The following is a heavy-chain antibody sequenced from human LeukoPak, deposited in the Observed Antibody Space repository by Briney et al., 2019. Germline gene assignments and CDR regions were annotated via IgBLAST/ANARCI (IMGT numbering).Heavy chain of an antibody. CDR3: ARDMVRGVISGVGWFDP. D-gene: IGHD3-10*01. J-gene: IGHJ5*02. V-gene: IGHV4-61*02. CDR1: GGSISSGSYY. CDR2: IYTSGST. Sequence: PSETLSLTCTVSGGSISSGSYYWSWIRQPAGKGLEWIGRIYTSGSTNYNPSLKSRVTISVDTSKNQFSLKLSSVTAADTAVYYRARDMVRGVISGVGWFDPWGQGTLVTVSS.